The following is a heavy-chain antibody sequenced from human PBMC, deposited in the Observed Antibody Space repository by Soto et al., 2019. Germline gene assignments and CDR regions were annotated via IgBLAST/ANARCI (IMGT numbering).Heavy chain of an antibody. Sequence: SETLSLTCTVSGGSISSYYWSWIRQPPGKGLEWIGYIYYSGSTNYNPSLKSRVTISVDTSKNQFSLKLSSVTAADTAVYYCARDAVIATRAFDIWGQGTMVTVSS. CDR1: GGSISSYY. CDR2: IYYSGST. V-gene: IGHV4-59*01. CDR3: ARDAVIATRAFDI. J-gene: IGHJ3*02. D-gene: IGHD3-16*02.